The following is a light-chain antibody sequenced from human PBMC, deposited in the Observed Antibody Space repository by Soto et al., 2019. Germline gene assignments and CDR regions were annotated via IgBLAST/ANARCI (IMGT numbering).Light chain of an antibody. Sequence: DIQMAQSPSTLSASVGDRVTITCRASQSVVNLAWYQQKPGKVPKLLIFQASTLETGVPSRFSGSGSGTEFTLSISSLQPDDFATYYCQHYDAYPHTFGQGTKLEIK. CDR2: QAS. J-gene: IGKJ2*01. V-gene: IGKV1-5*03. CDR3: QHYDAYPHT. CDR1: QSVVN.